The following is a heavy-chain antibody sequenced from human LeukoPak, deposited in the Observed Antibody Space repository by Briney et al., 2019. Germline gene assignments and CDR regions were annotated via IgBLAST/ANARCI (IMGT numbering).Heavy chain of an antibody. CDR1: GYTLTELS. V-gene: IGHV1-24*01. D-gene: IGHD2-15*01. CDR3: ATTAGYCSGGSCLPHNWFDP. J-gene: IGHJ5*02. CDR2: FDPEDGET. Sequence: ASVKVSCKVSGYTLTELSMHWVRQAPGKGLEWMGGFDPEDGETIYAQKFQGRVNMTEDTSTDTAYMELSSLRSEDTAVYYCATTAGYCSGGSCLPHNWFDPWGQGTLVTVSS.